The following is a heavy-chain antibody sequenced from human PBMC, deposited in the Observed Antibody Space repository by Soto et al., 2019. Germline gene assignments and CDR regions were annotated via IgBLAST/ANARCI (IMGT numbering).Heavy chain of an antibody. CDR2: INTDDGKT. J-gene: IGHJ6*02. CDR1: GYTFTSYA. D-gene: IGHD5-18*01. V-gene: IGHV1-3*04. CDR3: ARGRFPADSRYHYGTDV. Sequence: QVQLVQSGAEVKMPGASVEVSCKSSGYTFTSYAIHWVRQAPGQRLEWMGWINTDDGKTKYSQRFQGRVTITRDTSASTAYMELSSLISEDTAVYYCARGRFPADSRYHYGTDVWGQGTTITVSS.